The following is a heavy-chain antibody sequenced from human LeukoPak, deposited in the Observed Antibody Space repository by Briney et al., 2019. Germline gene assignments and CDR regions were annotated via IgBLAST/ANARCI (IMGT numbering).Heavy chain of an antibody. CDR1: GGSFSGYY. Sequence: SETLSLTCAVYGGSFSGYYWSWIRQPPGKGLEWIGEINHSGSTNYNPSLKSRVTISVDTSKNQFSLKLSSVTAADTAVYYCARGPDIVATMTGDYFDYWGQGTLVTVPS. CDR2: INHSGST. V-gene: IGHV4-34*01. J-gene: IGHJ4*02. D-gene: IGHD5-12*01. CDR3: ARGPDIVATMTGDYFDY.